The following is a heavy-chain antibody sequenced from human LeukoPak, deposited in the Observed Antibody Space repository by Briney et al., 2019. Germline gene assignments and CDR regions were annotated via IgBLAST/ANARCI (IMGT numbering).Heavy chain of an antibody. D-gene: IGHD3-16*01. J-gene: IGHJ4*02. V-gene: IGHV4-61*05. CDR2: ISYSGST. Sequence: PSETLSLTCTVSGGSISSSSYYWGWIRQPPGKGLEWIGYISYSGSTNYNPSLKSRVTISVDTSENQFSLKVSSVTAADTAVYYCARVGRGDYVWGSYSFDYWGQGTLVTVSS. CDR3: ARVGRGDYVWGSYSFDY. CDR1: GGSISSSSYY.